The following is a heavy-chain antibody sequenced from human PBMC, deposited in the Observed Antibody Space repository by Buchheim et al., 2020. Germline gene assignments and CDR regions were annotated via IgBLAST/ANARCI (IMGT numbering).Heavy chain of an antibody. CDR3: AKFIAVAGSNNGIDY. CDR2: ISNDGRNK. CDR1: GFTFSSHG. J-gene: IGHJ4*02. D-gene: IGHD6-13*01. V-gene: IGHV3-30*18. Sequence: QVQLVESGGGVVQPGRSLRLSCAASGFTFSSHGMHWVRQAPGKGLEWVAVISNDGRNKFYVDSVKGRFTISRDNSKNTLYLQMNSLRAEDTAVYFCAKFIAVAGSNNGIDYWGQGTL.